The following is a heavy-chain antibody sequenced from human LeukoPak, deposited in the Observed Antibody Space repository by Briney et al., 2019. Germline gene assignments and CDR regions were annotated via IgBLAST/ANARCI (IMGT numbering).Heavy chain of an antibody. CDR3: ARDSLVGLRWGASYWFDL. CDR1: GFTFDDYG. CDR2: INWNGGST. D-gene: IGHD4-23*01. Sequence: PGGSLRLSCAASGFTFDDYGMSWVRQAPGKGLEWVSGINWNGGSTGYADSVKGRFTISRDNAKNSLYLQMGSLRAEDMAVYYCARDSLVGLRWGASYWFDLWGRGTLVTVSS. J-gene: IGHJ2*01. V-gene: IGHV3-20*04.